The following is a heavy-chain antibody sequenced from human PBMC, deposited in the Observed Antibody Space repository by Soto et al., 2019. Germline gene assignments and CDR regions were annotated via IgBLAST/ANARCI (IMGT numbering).Heavy chain of an antibody. CDR1: GFTFSSYG. CDR2: IWYDGSNK. CDR3: ARARRYYYDSSGSVGLNWFDP. Sequence: GSLRLSCAASGFTFSSYGMHWVRQAPGKGLEWVAVIWYDGSNKYYADSVKGRFTISRDNSKNTLYLQMNSLRAEDTAVYYCARARRYYYDSSGSVGLNWFDPWGQGTLVTVS. D-gene: IGHD3-22*01. V-gene: IGHV3-33*01. J-gene: IGHJ5*02.